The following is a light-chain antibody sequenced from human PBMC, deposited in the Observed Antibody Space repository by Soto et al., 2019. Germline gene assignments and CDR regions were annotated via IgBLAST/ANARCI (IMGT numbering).Light chain of an antibody. CDR3: ATWDDRLNCHV. CDR1: SSKIGSNT. Sequence: QSVLTPPPSAAGTPGQSVTVSCSGSSSKIGSNTVTWYQQLQGTPPILLRISNTLRSSGVPDRFSGSRSGTSASLAISGLQSEEEADYYCATWDDRLNCHVFGSGTKVTF. CDR2: SNT. J-gene: IGLJ1*01. V-gene: IGLV1-44*01.